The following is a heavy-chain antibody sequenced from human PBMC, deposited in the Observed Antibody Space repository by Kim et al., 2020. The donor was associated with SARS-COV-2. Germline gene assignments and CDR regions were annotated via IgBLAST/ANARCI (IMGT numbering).Heavy chain of an antibody. CDR3: ARYLVVPAAMTGYNWFDP. D-gene: IGHD2-2*01. CDR1: GGSISSYY. Sequence: SETLSLTCTVSGGSISSYYWSWIRQPPGKGLEWIGYIYYSGSTNYNPSLKSRVTISVDTSKNQFSLKLSSVTAADTAVYYCARYLVVPAAMTGYNWFDPWGQGTLVTVSS. J-gene: IGHJ5*02. V-gene: IGHV4-59*01. CDR2: IYYSGST.